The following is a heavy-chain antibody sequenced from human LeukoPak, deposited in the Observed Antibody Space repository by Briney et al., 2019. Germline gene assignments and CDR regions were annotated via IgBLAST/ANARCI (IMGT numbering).Heavy chain of an antibody. CDR2: IYPGDSDT. Sequence: GESLQISCQGSGYSFSNYWIGWVRQMPGKGLEWMGIIYPGDSDTRYSPSFQGQVTISADKSISTAYLQWSSPKASDTAMYYCARRRYYDSSGYYSGYYGMDVWGQGTTVTVSS. CDR3: ARRRYYDSSGYYSGYYGMDV. D-gene: IGHD3-22*01. CDR1: GYSFSNYW. J-gene: IGHJ6*02. V-gene: IGHV5-51*01.